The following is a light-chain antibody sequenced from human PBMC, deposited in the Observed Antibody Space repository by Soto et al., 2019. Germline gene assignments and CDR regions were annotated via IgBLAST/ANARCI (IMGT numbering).Light chain of an antibody. V-gene: IGKV3-11*01. CDR3: QQRSNWPPVT. J-gene: IGKJ3*01. Sequence: EIVLTQSPATLSLSPWERATLSCRASQSVSSYLAWYQQKPGQAPRLLIYDASNRATGIPARFSGSVSGTDFTRTISSLEPEDFAVYYCQQRSNWPPVTFGPGTKVDIK. CDR2: DAS. CDR1: QSVSSY.